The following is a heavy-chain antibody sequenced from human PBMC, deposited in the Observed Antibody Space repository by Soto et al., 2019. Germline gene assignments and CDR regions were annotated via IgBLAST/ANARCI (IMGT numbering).Heavy chain of an antibody. CDR3: ARGSNGYHFDY. CDR1: GGTFSSYA. Sequence: SVKASCKASGGTFSSYAISWVRQAPGQGLEWMGGIIPIFGTANYAQKFQGRVTITADESTSTAYMELSSLRAEDMAVYFCARGSNGYHFDYWGQGTLVTVSS. D-gene: IGHD5-12*01. CDR2: IIPIFGTA. V-gene: IGHV1-69*13. J-gene: IGHJ4*02.